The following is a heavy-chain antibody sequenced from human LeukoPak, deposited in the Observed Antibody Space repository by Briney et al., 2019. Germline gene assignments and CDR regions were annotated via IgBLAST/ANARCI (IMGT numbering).Heavy chain of an antibody. Sequence: HSGGSLRLSCAASGFTFTNYWMHWVRQAAGKGLVWVSRINGDGSNTTYADSVKGRFTISRDNSKNTLYLQMNSLRAEDTAVYYCAKVGGYGVGYWGQGTLVTVSS. D-gene: IGHD1-1*01. J-gene: IGHJ4*02. CDR3: AKVGGYGVGY. CDR1: GFTFTNYW. CDR2: INGDGSNT. V-gene: IGHV3-74*03.